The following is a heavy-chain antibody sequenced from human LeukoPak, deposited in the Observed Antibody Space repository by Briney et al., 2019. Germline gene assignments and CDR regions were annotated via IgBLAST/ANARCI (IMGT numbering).Heavy chain of an antibody. V-gene: IGHV3-33*01. D-gene: IGHD3-10*01. CDR3: ARDLRGSDAYYFDY. CDR2: IWYDGSHQ. J-gene: IGHJ4*02. CDR1: GFPFSGSG. Sequence: GGSLRLSCAASGFPFSGSGMHWVRQAPGKGLERVAVIWYDGSHQYYADSVKGRFTISRDNSKNTLDLQMNSLRGEDTAVYYCARDLRGSDAYYFDYWGQGTLVTVSS.